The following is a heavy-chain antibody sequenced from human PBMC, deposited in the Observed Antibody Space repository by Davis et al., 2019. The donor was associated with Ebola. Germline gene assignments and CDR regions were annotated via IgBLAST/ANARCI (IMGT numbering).Heavy chain of an antibody. CDR2: INHSGST. J-gene: IGHJ4*02. CDR3: AREYSRTYFDY. Sequence: GSLRLSCAVYGGSFSGYYWSWIRQPPGKGLEWIGEINHSGSTNYNPSLKSRVAISVGTSKNQFSLKLTSVTAADTAVYYCAREYSRTYFDYWGQGTLVTVSS. CDR1: GGSFSGYY. D-gene: IGHD6-6*01. V-gene: IGHV4-34*01.